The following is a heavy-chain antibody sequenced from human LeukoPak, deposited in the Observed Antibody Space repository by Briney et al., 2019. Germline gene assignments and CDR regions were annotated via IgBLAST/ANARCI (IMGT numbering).Heavy chain of an antibody. V-gene: IGHV3-30*18. CDR3: AKDLVGSSWSHGFDY. J-gene: IGHJ4*02. Sequence: PGGSLRLSSAASGFTFTIYGMHWVRQAPGKGLEWVAVISYDGSDKSYADSVKGRFTISRDNSKNTLYLQMNSLRAEDTAVYYCAKDLVGSSWSHGFDYWGQGTLVTVSS. CDR1: GFTFTIYG. D-gene: IGHD6-13*01. CDR2: ISYDGSDK.